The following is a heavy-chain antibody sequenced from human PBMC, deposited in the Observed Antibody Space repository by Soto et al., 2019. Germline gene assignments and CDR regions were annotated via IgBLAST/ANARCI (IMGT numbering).Heavy chain of an antibody. CDR2: INPTGGST. J-gene: IGHJ4*02. V-gene: IGHV1-46*04. CDR1: GYTFTSYY. CDR3: AREDDYGDFGIDY. Sequence: QVQLVQSGAEVKKPGASVKVSCKASGYTFTSYYMVWVRQAPGQGLEWMGIINPTGGSTTYAQKLQGRVTMTRDTSTSTVYMELSSLRSEDPAVYYCAREDDYGDFGIDYWGQGTLVTVSS. D-gene: IGHD4-17*01.